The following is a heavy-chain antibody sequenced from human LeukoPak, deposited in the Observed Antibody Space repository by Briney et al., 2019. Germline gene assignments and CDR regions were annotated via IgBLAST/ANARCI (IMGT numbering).Heavy chain of an antibody. CDR2: IYYTGTT. CDR3: ARRWVYDKRAFDA. D-gene: IGHD3-16*01. J-gene: IGHJ3*01. V-gene: IGHV4-59*08. Sequence: PSETLSLTCTVSDGSISGTYYWSWIRQPPGQGLEWIGYIYYTGTTDSNPSLKSRVTISLDTSKNQFSLNLSSVTAADTAVYYCARRWVYDKRAFDAWGQGTMVTVSS. CDR1: DGSISGTYY.